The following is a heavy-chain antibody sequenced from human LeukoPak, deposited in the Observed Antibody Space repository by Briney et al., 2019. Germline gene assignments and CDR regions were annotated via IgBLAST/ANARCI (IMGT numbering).Heavy chain of an antibody. CDR3: ARGLGRRWLQGFDY. Sequence: PSETLSLTCAVYGGSFSGYYWSWIRQPPGKGLEWIGEINHSGGTNYNPSLKSRVTISLDTSKNQSSLKLSSVTAADTAIYYCARGLGRRWLQGFDYWGQGTLVTVSS. CDR2: INHSGGT. V-gene: IGHV4-34*01. J-gene: IGHJ4*02. CDR1: GGSFSGYY. D-gene: IGHD5-24*01.